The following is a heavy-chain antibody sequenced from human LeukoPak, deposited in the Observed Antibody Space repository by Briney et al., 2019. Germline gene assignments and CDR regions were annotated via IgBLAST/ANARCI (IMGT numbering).Heavy chain of an antibody. V-gene: IGHV4-30-4*01. Sequence: SETLSLTCAVYGGSFSGYYWSWLRQPPGKGLEWIGYIYYSGSTYYNPSLKSRVTISVDTSKNQFSLKLSSVTAADTAVYYCARLQIMITFGGVIAPDYWGQGTLVTVSS. CDR1: GGSFSGYY. J-gene: IGHJ4*02. CDR2: IYYSGST. CDR3: ARLQIMITFGGVIAPDY. D-gene: IGHD3-16*02.